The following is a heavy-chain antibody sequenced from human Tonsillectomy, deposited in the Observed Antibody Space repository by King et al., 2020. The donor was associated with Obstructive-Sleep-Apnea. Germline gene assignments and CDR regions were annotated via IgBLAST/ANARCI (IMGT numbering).Heavy chain of an antibody. CDR2: INHSGST. V-gene: IGHV4-34*01. J-gene: IGHJ4*02. CDR1: GGSFSGYY. CDR3: ARGHTYYYDSSGYVLDY. D-gene: IGHD3-22*01. Sequence: VQLQQWGAGLLKPSETLSLTCAVDGGSFSGYYWSWIRQPPGKGLEWIGEINHSGSTNYNPSLKSRVTISVDTSKNQFSLKVGSVTAADTAVYYCARGHTYYYDSSGYVLDYWGQGTLVTVSS.